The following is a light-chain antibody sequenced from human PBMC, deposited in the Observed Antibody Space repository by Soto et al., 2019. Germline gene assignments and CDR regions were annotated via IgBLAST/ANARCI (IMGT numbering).Light chain of an antibody. CDR2: DDI. CDR1: TDDIRSYKL. V-gene: IGLV2-14*02. CDR3: CPYTVSGTYV. J-gene: IGLJ1*01. Sequence: QSALTQTESLSGSSGESSTISCTGITDDIRSYKLVSWYQQYPGKAPKLIIYDDIKRPSGVSNRFSGSKSGNTATLTISGLQAEDEADYYCCPYTVSGTYVFGTGTKVTVL.